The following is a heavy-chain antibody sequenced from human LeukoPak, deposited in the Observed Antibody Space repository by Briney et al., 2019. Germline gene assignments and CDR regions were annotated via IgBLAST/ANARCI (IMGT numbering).Heavy chain of an antibody. V-gene: IGHV3-30-3*01. J-gene: IGHJ4*02. CDR1: GFPFSRYA. CDR3: ASSNEFYYDTSTYVDY. Sequence: GGSLRLSCAAPGFPFSRYAVHWVRQAPGKGLEWVALRSHDGGIEDYADSVKGRFTISRDNSRNTLYLQMNSLKPEDTAVYYCASSNEFYYDTSTYVDYWGQGTLVTVSS. CDR2: RSHDGGIE. D-gene: IGHD3-22*01.